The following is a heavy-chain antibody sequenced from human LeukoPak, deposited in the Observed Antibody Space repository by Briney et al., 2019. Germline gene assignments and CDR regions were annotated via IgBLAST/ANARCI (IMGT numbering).Heavy chain of an antibody. V-gene: IGHV4-59*01. J-gene: IGHJ4*02. CDR2: IYYSWST. D-gene: IGHD4-17*01. Sequence: PSETLSLTWTVPCGSISSYYWSWIRQPPGKGLEWIGYIYYSWSTNYNPSLKSRVTISVDTSKNQFSLKLSSVTAADTAVYYCASVVVRTNDYGDYYYVDYWGQGTLVTVSS. CDR3: ASVVVRTNDYGDYYYVDY. CDR1: CGSISSYY.